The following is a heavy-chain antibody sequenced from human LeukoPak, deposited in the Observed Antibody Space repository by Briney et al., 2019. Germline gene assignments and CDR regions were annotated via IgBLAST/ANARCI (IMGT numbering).Heavy chain of an antibody. CDR3: ARGRPSPSSGWSKSITYCMDV. D-gene: IGHD6-19*01. J-gene: IGHJ6*03. CDR1: GGSISSYY. Sequence: SETLSLTCTVSGGSISSYYWSWIRQPPGKGLEWIGYIYYSGSTNYNPSLKSRVTISVDTSKNQFSLKLSSVTAADTAVYYCARGRPSPSSGWSKSITYCMDVWGKGTTVILSS. CDR2: IYYSGST. V-gene: IGHV4-59*01.